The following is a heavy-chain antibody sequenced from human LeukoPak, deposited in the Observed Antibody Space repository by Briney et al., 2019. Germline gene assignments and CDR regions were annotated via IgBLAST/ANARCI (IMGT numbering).Heavy chain of an antibody. CDR2: ISGSGGST. CDR3: ARAYCGGDCCSAGYNWFDP. Sequence: GGSLRLSCAASGFTFSSYAMSWVRQAPGKGLEWVSAISGSGGSTYYADSVKGRFTISRDNSKNTLYLQMNSLRAEDTAVYYCARAYCGGDCCSAGYNWFDPWGQGTLVTVSS. V-gene: IGHV3-23*01. J-gene: IGHJ5*02. D-gene: IGHD2-21*02. CDR1: GFTFSSYA.